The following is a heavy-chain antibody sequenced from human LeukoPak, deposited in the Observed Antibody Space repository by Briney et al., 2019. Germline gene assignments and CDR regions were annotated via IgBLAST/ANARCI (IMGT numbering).Heavy chain of an antibody. J-gene: IGHJ4*02. D-gene: IGHD4-17*01. V-gene: IGHV3-30*18. CDR2: VSLDGRTK. Sequence: GGPLRLSCAPSGFTFGSYGMHWVRQAPGKGLEWVAVVSLDGRTKYYAGSVKGRFTISRDNSQNTLYQQMNSLRAEDTAVYYCAKDGNTVTIFDYWGRGTLVTVSS. CDR1: GFTFGSYG. CDR3: AKDGNTVTIFDY.